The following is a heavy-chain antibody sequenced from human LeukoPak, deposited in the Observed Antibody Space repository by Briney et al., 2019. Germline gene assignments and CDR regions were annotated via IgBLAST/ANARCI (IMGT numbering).Heavy chain of an antibody. J-gene: IGHJ2*01. CDR2: IWYDGSKK. D-gene: IGHD6-19*01. Sequence: GGSLRLSCAASGFTFSSYGMHWVRQAPGKGLEWVAVIWYDGSKKYHVDSVKGRFTISRDNSKNTLHLQMNSLRVEDTAVYYCARHRGSGWYGDWYFDLWGRGTLVTVSS. CDR3: ARHRGSGWYGDWYFDL. V-gene: IGHV3-33*01. CDR1: GFTFSSYG.